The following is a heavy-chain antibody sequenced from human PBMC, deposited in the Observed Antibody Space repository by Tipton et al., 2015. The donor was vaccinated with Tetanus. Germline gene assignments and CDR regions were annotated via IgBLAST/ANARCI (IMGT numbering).Heavy chain of an antibody. CDR3: ARDQARGARGWNYFDS. Sequence: TLFLTCTVSGGSLSRGGYYWTWVRQNPGKGLEWIGDIYFSGSTYYNPSLKSRVTISVDTSKNQFSLRLNSVTAADTAVYYCARDQARGARGWNYFDSWGQGTLVTVSS. CDR2: IYFSGST. J-gene: IGHJ4*02. CDR1: GGSLSRGGYY. D-gene: IGHD6-6*01. V-gene: IGHV4-31*03.